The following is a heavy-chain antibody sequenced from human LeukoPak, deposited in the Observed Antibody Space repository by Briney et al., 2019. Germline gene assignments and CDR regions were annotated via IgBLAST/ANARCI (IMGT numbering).Heavy chain of an antibody. D-gene: IGHD4-4*01. V-gene: IGHV4-59*01. Sequence: SETLSLTCTVSGGSISSYYWSWIRQPPGKGLEWIGYIYYSGSTNCNPSLKSRVTISVDTSKNQFSLKLSSVTAADTAVYYCARLETTVTTDPYYYYGMDVWGQGTTVTVSS. CDR2: IYYSGST. J-gene: IGHJ6*02. CDR1: GGSISSYY. CDR3: ARLETTVTTDPYYYYGMDV.